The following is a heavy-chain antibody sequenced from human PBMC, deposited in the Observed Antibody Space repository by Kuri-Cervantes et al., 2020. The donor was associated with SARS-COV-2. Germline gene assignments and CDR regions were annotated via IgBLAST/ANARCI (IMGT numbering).Heavy chain of an antibody. CDR3: ARHDLTTETTRERGLDY. CDR1: GATISSRSYY. J-gene: IGHJ4*02. Sequence: GSLRLSCTVSGATISSRSYYWGWIRQPPGRGLEWIGSIYYSGSTYYNPSLKSRVTIFVDTSKNQFSVKLRSVTAADTAVYYCARHDLTTETTRERGLDYWGQGTLVTVSS. V-gene: IGHV4-39*01. D-gene: IGHD4-17*01. CDR2: IYYSGST.